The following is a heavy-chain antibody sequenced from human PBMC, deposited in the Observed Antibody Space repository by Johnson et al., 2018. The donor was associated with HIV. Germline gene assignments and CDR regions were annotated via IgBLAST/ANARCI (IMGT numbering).Heavy chain of an antibody. D-gene: IGHD5-18*01. V-gene: IGHV3-30*03. Sequence: QVQLVESGGGVVQPGRSLRLSCAASGFTFSSYGMHWVRQAPGKGLEWVAVISYDGTNKYYADSVKGRFTISRDNSKNTLYLQMNRLRAEDTAVYYCARLPSGYSRYGFNVWGQGTMVTLSS. CDR1: GFTFSSYG. J-gene: IGHJ3*01. CDR2: ISYDGTNK. CDR3: ARLPSGYSRYGFNV.